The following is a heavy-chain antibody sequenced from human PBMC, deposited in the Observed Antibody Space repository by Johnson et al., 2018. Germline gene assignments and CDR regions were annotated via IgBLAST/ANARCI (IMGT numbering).Heavy chain of an antibody. D-gene: IGHD3-3*01. V-gene: IGHV3-11*04. J-gene: IGHJ6*03. CDR1: GFTFSDYY. CDR3: ARGSIVVVVGDPTPYYDFWSGSPYYYYMDV. Sequence: QVQLVEAGGGLVKPGGSLRLSCAASGFTFSDYYMSWIRQAPGKGLEWVSYIISSGSTIYYADSVKGRFTISRDNDQNSLYLQMNSRRAEDTAVYYCARGSIVVVVGDPTPYYDFWSGSPYYYYMDVWGKGTTVTVSS. CDR2: IISSGSTI.